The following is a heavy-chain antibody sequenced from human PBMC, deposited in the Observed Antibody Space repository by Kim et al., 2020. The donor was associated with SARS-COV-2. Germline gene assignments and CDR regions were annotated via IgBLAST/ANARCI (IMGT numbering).Heavy chain of an antibody. D-gene: IGHD4-17*01. V-gene: IGHV1-18*01. CDR3: ARDRSPFGDYGGY. Sequence: ASVKVSCKASGYTFTTYGFSWVRQAPGQGLEWMGWISSDNGDTKYAQKFQGRVTMTTDTSTSTAYMELRSLRYDDTAVYYCARDRSPFGDYGGYWGQGTLVTVSS. CDR2: ISSDNGDT. CDR1: GYTFTTYG. J-gene: IGHJ4*02.